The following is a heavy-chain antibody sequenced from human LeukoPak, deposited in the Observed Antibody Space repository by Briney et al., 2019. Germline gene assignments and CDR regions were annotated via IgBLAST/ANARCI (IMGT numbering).Heavy chain of an antibody. CDR2: INGDGSST. D-gene: IGHD1-26*01. J-gene: IGHJ6*02. CDR3: ARGQQSGSYFYYGLDV. CDR1: GFTFSSYW. V-gene: IGHV3-74*01. Sequence: GGSLRLSCAASGFTFSSYWMHWVRQAPGKGLVWVSRINGDGSSTSYADSVKGRFTISRDNAKNTLYLLMNSLRAEDTAVYYCARGQQSGSYFYYGLDVWGQGTTVTVSS.